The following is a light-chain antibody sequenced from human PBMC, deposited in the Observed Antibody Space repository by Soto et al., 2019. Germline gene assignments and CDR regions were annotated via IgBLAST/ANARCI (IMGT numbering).Light chain of an antibody. V-gene: IGKV1-9*01. CDR2: AAT. J-gene: IGKJ4*01. Sequence: DIQLTQSPSFLSASVGDRVTITCRASQRINYYLSWYQQKPGQAPKLLIYAATTLQSGVPSRFSGSGSGTEFTLTISSLQPDDFATYHCQQFKSYPFTFGGGTKVEI. CDR3: QQFKSYPFT. CDR1: QRINYY.